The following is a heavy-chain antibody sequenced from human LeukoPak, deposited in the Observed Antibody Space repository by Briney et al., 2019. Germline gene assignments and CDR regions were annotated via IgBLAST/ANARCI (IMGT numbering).Heavy chain of an antibody. CDR2: IIPILGIA. Sequence: GASVKVSRKASGYTFTSYGISWVRQAPGQGLEWMGWIIPILGIANYAQKFQGRVTITADKSTSTAYMELNSLRAEDTAVYYCARDSFGWSSDSWGQGTLVTVSS. V-gene: IGHV1-69*10. CDR1: GYTFTSYG. J-gene: IGHJ5*01. D-gene: IGHD3-10*01. CDR3: ARDSFGWSSDS.